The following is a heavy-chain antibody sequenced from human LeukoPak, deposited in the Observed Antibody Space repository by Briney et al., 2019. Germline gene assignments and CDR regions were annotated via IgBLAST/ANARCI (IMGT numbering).Heavy chain of an antibody. CDR3: AKDSNYGSGSPSPFDL. J-gene: IGHJ2*01. CDR2: IWYDGSNK. D-gene: IGHD3-10*01. V-gene: IGHV3-33*06. CDR1: GFTFSSYG. Sequence: PGGSLRLSCAASGFTFSSYGMHWVRQAPGKGLEWVAVIWYDGSNKYYADSVKGRFTISRDNSKNTLYLQMNSLRAEDTAVYYCAKDSNYGSGSPSPFDLWGRGTLVTVSS.